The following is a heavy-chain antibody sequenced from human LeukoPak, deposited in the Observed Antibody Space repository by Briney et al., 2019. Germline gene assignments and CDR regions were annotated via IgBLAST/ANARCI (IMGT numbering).Heavy chain of an antibody. CDR3: ATEVGQWLVRT. CDR2: IYHSGST. V-gene: IGHV4-38-2*01. J-gene: IGHJ5*02. CDR1: GYSISSGYY. D-gene: IGHD6-19*01. Sequence: PSETLSLTCAVSGYSISSGYYWGCIRQPPGKGREWIGSIYHSGSTYYNPSLKSRVTIPVDTSKNQFSLKLRSVTAADTAVYYCATEVGQWLVRTWGQGTLVTVSS.